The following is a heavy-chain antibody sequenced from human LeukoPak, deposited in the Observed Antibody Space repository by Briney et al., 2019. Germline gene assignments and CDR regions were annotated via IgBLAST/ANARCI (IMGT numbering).Heavy chain of an antibody. CDR3: ARDGPYSYDFDY. J-gene: IGHJ4*02. CDR1: GFTFRTYS. D-gene: IGHD5-18*01. V-gene: IGHV3-21*01. Sequence: PGGSLRLSCAASGFTFRTYSMNWVRQAPGKGLEWVSSISSTSTYIYYADSVKGRFTISRDNAKNSLYLQMNSLRAEDTAAYYCARDGPYSYDFDYWGQGTLVTVSS. CDR2: ISSTSTYI.